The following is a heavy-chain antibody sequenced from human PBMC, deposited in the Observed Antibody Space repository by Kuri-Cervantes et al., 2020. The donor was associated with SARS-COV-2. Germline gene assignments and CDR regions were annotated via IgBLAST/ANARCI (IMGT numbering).Heavy chain of an antibody. Sequence: GESLKISCAASRFTFSSYGMHWVRQAPGKGLEWVAFIRYDGSNKYYADSVKGRFTISRDNSKNTLYLQMNSLRAEDTAVYYCAKDKQGNHDYWGQGTLVTVSS. V-gene: IGHV3-30*02. CDR1: RFTFSSYG. CDR3: AKDKQGNHDY. J-gene: IGHJ4*02. CDR2: IRYDGSNK. D-gene: IGHD4-23*01.